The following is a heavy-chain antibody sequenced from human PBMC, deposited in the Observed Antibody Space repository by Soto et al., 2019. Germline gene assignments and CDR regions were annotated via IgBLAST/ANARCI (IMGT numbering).Heavy chain of an antibody. CDR3: ARDRWARTGAFDI. V-gene: IGHV3-48*01. CDR2: ISAASSTI. CDR1: GFTFNIFT. Sequence: GGSLRLSCAASGFTFNIFTMNWVRQAPGKGLEWVSYISAASSTIYYADSVKGRFTISRDNARSSLFLQMSSLRAEDTAVYYCARDRWARTGAFDIWGQGTMVTVSS. J-gene: IGHJ3*02.